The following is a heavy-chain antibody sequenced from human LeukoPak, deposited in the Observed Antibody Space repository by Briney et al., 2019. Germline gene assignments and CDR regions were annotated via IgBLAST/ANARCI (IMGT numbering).Heavy chain of an antibody. CDR3: AKVVGDGTYYYYGVDV. D-gene: IGHD3-16*01. CDR2: ISYDGSNR. Sequence: GRSLRLSCAASGFTFSNYGMHWVRQAPGKGLESVAVISYDGSNRYYGDSVKGRFTISRDNSKNTLNLQMNSLRAEDTAVYYCAKVVGDGTYYYYGVDVWGQGTTVTVSS. V-gene: IGHV3-30*18. J-gene: IGHJ6*02. CDR1: GFTFSNYG.